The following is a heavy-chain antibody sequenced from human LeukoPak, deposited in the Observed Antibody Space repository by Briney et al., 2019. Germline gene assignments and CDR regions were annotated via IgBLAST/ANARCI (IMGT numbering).Heavy chain of an antibody. V-gene: IGHV1-46*01. Sequence: ASVKVSCKASEYTFTSYYMHWVPQAPGQGLEWLGIINPGGVSTNYAQTFQGRFPMTTDTPTAPVYMERSTLRPEDPPAYTCARGHDYGQYTHDHWGQGTLVTVST. CDR3: ARGHDYGQYTHDH. D-gene: IGHD4-17*01. CDR2: INPGGVST. J-gene: IGHJ4*02. CDR1: EYTFTSYY.